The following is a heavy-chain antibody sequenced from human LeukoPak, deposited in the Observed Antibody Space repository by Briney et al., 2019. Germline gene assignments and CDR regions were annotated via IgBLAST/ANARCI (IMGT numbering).Heavy chain of an antibody. V-gene: IGHV1-2*02. Sequence: ASVKVSCKASGYTFTGYYMHWVRQAPGQGLEWMGWINPNSGGTNYAQKFQGRVTMTRDTSISTVYMEVSRLTSDDTAVYYCAKTLYVRAVPGGLDYWGQGTLVTVSS. CDR1: GYTFTGYY. CDR3: AKTLYVRAVPGGLDY. CDR2: INPNSGGT. J-gene: IGHJ4*02. D-gene: IGHD3-16*01.